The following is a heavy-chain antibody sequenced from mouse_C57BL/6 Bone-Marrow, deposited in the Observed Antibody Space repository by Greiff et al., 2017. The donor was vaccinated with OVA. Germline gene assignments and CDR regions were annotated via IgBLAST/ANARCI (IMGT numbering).Heavy chain of an antibody. Sequence: QVQLQQSGPELVKPGASVKISCKASGYAFSSSWMNWVKQRPGKGLEWIGRIYPGDGDTNYNGKFKGKATLTADNSSSTAYMQLSSLTSEDSAVYFGASPITTVVAHFDYWGQGTTLTVSS. CDR1: GYAFSSSW. V-gene: IGHV1-82*01. CDR2: IYPGDGDT. D-gene: IGHD1-1*01. J-gene: IGHJ2*01. CDR3: ASPITTVVAHFDY.